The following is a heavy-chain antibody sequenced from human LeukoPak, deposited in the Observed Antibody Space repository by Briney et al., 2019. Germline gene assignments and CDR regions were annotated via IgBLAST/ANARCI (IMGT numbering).Heavy chain of an antibody. J-gene: IGHJ6*02. Sequence: PPETLSLTCTVSGGSISSYYWSWIRQPPGKGLEWIGYIYYSGSTNYNPSLKSRVTISVDTSKNQFSLKLSSVTAADTAVYYCARAQYGSSWPNYYYYGMDVWGQGTTVTVSS. CDR1: GGSISSYY. CDR3: ARAQYGSSWPNYYYYGMDV. D-gene: IGHD6-13*01. CDR2: IYYSGST. V-gene: IGHV4-59*01.